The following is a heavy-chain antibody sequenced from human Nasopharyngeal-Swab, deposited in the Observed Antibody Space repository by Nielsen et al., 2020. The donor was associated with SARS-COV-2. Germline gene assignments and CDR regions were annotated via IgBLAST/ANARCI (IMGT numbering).Heavy chain of an antibody. V-gene: IGHV3-53*04. D-gene: IGHD6-13*01. CDR3: AAEATGTDAFDI. J-gene: IGHJ3*02. CDR1: GFTVSSNY. CDR2: IYGGDST. Sequence: GESLKISCAVSGFTVSSNYMSWVRQAPGKGLEWVSVIYGGDSTYYADSVRGRFTVTRHISENTLYLQMNSLRAEDTAVYYCAAEATGTDAFDIWGQGTLVTVSS.